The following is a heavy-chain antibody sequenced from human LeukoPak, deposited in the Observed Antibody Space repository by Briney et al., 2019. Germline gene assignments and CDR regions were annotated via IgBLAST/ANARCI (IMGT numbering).Heavy chain of an antibody. Sequence: SETQSLTCAVYGGSFSGYYWSWIRQTPGNGLEWIGEINHSGSTNYTPSLKSRVTISVDTSKNQFSRKLSSVTAADTAVYYCARGGILWFGEHDYWGQGTLVTVSS. D-gene: IGHD3-10*01. CDR2: INHSGST. CDR1: GGSFSGYY. J-gene: IGHJ4*02. V-gene: IGHV4-34*01. CDR3: ARGGILWFGEHDY.